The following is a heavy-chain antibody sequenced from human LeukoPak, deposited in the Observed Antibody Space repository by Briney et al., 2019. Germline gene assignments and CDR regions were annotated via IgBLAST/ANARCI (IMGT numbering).Heavy chain of an antibody. D-gene: IGHD4-11*01. CDR1: GYNFTIRW. CDR3: ARSHDYSNYVAF. Sequence: GESLQISCKGSGYNFTIRWIGWVRQMIGKGLEWMGIIYPGDSDTRYNPSFQGQITISADKSISTAYVRWSSLKASDTAMYYCARSHDYSNYVAFWGQGTLVTVSS. J-gene: IGHJ4*02. CDR2: IYPGDSDT. V-gene: IGHV5-51*01.